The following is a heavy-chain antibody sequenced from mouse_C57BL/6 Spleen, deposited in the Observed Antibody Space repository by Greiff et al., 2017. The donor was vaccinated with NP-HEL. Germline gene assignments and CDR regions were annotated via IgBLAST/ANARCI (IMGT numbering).Heavy chain of an antibody. J-gene: IGHJ3*01. CDR3: ARGTMVTTEWFAY. CDR2: IDPSDSYT. CDR1: GYTFTSYW. V-gene: IGHV1-69*01. Sequence: QVQLKQPGAELVMPGASVKLSCKASGYTFTSYWMHWVKQRPGQGLEWIGEIDPSDSYTNYNQKFKGKSTLTVDKSSSTAYMQLSSLTSEDSAVYYCARGTMVTTEWFAYWGQGTLVTVSA. D-gene: IGHD2-2*01.